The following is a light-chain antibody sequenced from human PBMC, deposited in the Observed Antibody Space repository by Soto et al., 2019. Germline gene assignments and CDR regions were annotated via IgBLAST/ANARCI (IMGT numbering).Light chain of an antibody. CDR1: QSVRSNF. J-gene: IGKJ4*01. Sequence: EIVLTQSPGTLSLSPGERATLSCRASQSVRSNFLAWYQQKPGQAPRLLIYGASNRATGIPARFSGGGSGTDFILTISRLEPEDFAVYYCQQFSSYPLTFGGGTKVDIK. V-gene: IGKV3-20*01. CDR3: QQFSSYPLT. CDR2: GAS.